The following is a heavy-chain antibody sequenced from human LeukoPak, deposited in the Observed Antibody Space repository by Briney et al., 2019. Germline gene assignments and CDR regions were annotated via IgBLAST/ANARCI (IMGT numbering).Heavy chain of an antibody. Sequence: KPSETLSLTCTVSGGSMRSTSYFWGWIRQPPGKGLEWIGEINHSGSTNYNPSLKSRVTISVDTSKNQFSLKLSSVTAADTAVYYCARGKDIVVVPATYYYYYMDVWGKGTTVTVSS. J-gene: IGHJ6*03. V-gene: IGHV4-39*07. CDR1: GGSMRSTSYF. CDR2: INHSGST. D-gene: IGHD2-2*01. CDR3: ARGKDIVVVPATYYYYYMDV.